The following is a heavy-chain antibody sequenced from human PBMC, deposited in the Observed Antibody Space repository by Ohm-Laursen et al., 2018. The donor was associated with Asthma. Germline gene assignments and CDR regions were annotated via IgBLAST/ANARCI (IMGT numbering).Heavy chain of an antibody. CDR3: SRDPRRLPS. CDR1: EFTFSLYS. Sequence: GSLRLSCSASEFTFSLYSMNWVRQAPGKGLEWVSYISSSSSTIYYADSVKGRFTISRDNAKNSLYLQMNSLRADDTAVYYCSRDPRRLPSWGQGTRVTVSS. CDR2: ISSSSSTI. J-gene: IGHJ6*02. D-gene: IGHD4-11*01. V-gene: IGHV3-48*01.